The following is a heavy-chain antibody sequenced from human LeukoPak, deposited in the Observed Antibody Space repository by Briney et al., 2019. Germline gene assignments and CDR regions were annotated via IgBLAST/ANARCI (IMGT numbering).Heavy chain of an antibody. J-gene: IGHJ4*02. CDR3: ARNEVGAPPIDY. V-gene: IGHV3-74*01. Sequence: PGGSLRLSCAASGFTFSNYWMHWVRQAPGKGLVWVCNINGDGSLTGCADSVKGRFTTSRDNAKSTLFLHMTSLRAEDTAVYYCARNEVGAPPIDYWGQGALVTVSS. CDR1: GFTFSNYW. D-gene: IGHD1-26*01. CDR2: INGDGSLT.